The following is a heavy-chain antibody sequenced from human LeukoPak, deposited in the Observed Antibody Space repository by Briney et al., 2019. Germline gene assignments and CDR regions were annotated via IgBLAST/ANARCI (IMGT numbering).Heavy chain of an antibody. CDR2: IYYSGST. CDR3: ARGGLVTTRISRLFDY. Sequence: SETLSLTCTVSGGSISSYYWSWIRQPPGKGLEWIGYIYYSGSTNYNPSLKSRVTISVDTSKNQFSLKLSSVTAADTAVYYCARGGLVTTRISRLFDYWGQGTLVTVSS. J-gene: IGHJ4*02. V-gene: IGHV4-59*01. CDR1: GGSISSYY. D-gene: IGHD4-17*01.